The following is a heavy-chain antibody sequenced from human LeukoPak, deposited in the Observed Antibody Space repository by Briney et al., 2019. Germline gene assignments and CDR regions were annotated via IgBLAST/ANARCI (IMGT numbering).Heavy chain of an antibody. D-gene: IGHD6-13*01. CDR3: AREASYSGSWWYFDH. CDR1: GFTVSSNY. Sequence: GGSLRLSCAASGFTVSSNYMSWVRQAPGKGLEWVSVIYNGGSANYADSVKGRFTISRDNSKNKVYLQMNSLRVEDTAVYYCAREASYSGSWWYFDHWGQGTLVTVSS. J-gene: IGHJ4*02. CDR2: IYNGGSA. V-gene: IGHV3-66*01.